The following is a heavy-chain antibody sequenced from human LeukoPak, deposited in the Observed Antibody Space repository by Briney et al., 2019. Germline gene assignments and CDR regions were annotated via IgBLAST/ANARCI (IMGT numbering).Heavy chain of an antibody. D-gene: IGHD2-2*01. CDR2: VKQDGSEK. CDR1: GFTFSSYW. CDR3: ARDRGCSSTSCYWPMDF. V-gene: IGHV3-7*01. Sequence: SGGSLRLSCAASGFTFSSYWMSWVRQAPGKGLEWVANVKQDGSEKYYVDSVKGRFTISRDNAKNSLYLQMNSLRAEDTAVYYCARDRGCSSTSCYWPMDFWGKGTTVTVSS. J-gene: IGHJ6*04.